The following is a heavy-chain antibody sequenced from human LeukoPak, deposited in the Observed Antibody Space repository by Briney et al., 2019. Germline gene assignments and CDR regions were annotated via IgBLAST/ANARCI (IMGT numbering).Heavy chain of an antibody. D-gene: IGHD7-27*01. Sequence: GGSLRLSCAAPGFTFSTYAMHWVRQAPGKGLEWVAFISYDGTNKYCADSVKGRFTISRDNSKNTLYPQMNSLRAEDTALYYCAREILTGYAFDIWGQGTMVTVSS. V-gene: IGHV3-30-3*01. CDR2: ISYDGTNK. CDR1: GFTFSTYA. CDR3: AREILTGYAFDI. J-gene: IGHJ3*02.